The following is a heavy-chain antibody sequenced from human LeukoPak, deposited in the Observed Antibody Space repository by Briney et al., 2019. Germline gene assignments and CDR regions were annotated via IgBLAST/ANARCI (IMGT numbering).Heavy chain of an antibody. CDR1: GFTVSSNY. V-gene: IGHV3-21*01. J-gene: IGHJ4*02. CDR3: ATPIGRGD. Sequence: GGSLRLSCAASGFTVSSNYMSWVRQAPGKGLEWVSSISSSSSYIYYADSVKGRFTISRDNAKNSLYLQMNSLRAEDTAVYYCATPIGRGDWGQGTLVTVSS. D-gene: IGHD1-26*01. CDR2: ISSSSSYI.